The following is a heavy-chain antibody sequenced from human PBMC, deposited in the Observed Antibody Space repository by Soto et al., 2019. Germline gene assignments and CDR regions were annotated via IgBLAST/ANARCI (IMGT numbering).Heavy chain of an antibody. D-gene: IGHD1-26*01. V-gene: IGHV3-33*01. CDR2: IWYDGSNK. J-gene: IGHJ4*02. CDR1: GFTFSSYG. CDR3: ARAGRAQNRKSGSYTYYFDY. Sequence: GGSLRLSCAASGFTFSSYGMHWVRQAPGKGLEWVAVIWYDGSNKYYADSVKGRFTISRDNSKNTLYLQMNSLRAEDTAVYYCARAGRAQNRKSGSYTYYFDYWGQGTLVTVSS.